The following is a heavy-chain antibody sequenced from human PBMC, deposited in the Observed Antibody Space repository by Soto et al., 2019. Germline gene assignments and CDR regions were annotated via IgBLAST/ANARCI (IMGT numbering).Heavy chain of an antibody. CDR1: GFTFTTYA. Sequence: QVQLVESGGGVVQPGRSLRLSCAASGFTFTTYAMHWVRQAPGKGLEWVAVISYNETNKFYADSVKGRFTISRDNSKSTLYMQMNSLRGEDTSVYYCARDVGQHTRRYFFDHWGQGTLVTVSS. V-gene: IGHV3-30-3*01. J-gene: IGHJ4*02. CDR2: ISYNETNK. D-gene: IGHD2-21*01. CDR3: ARDVGQHTRRYFFDH.